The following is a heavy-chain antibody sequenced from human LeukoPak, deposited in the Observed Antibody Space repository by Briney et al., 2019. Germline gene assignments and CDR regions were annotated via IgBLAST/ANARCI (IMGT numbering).Heavy chain of an antibody. CDR1: GFTFSSYS. Sequence: GGSLRLSCAASGFTFSSYSMNWVRQAPGKGLEWVSSISSSSSYIYYADSVKGRFTISRDNAKNSLYLQMNSLRAEDTAVYYCASLGIAAADQPFDYWGQGTLVTVSS. V-gene: IGHV3-21*01. J-gene: IGHJ4*02. D-gene: IGHD6-13*01. CDR2: ISSSSSYI. CDR3: ASLGIAAADQPFDY.